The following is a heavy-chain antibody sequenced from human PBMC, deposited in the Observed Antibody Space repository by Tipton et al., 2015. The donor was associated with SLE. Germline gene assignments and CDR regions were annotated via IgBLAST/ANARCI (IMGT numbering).Heavy chain of an antibody. CDR3: ARGVSVADIDYFDY. CDR1: GFTFSSYS. V-gene: IGHV4-39*07. J-gene: IGHJ4*02. Sequence: LRLSCAASGFTFSSYSMNWVRQAPGKGLEWIGSIYYSGSTYYNPSLKSRVTISVDRSKNQFSLKLSSVTAADTAVYYCARGVSVADIDYFDYWGQGTLVTASS. CDR2: IYYSGST. D-gene: IGHD2-15*01.